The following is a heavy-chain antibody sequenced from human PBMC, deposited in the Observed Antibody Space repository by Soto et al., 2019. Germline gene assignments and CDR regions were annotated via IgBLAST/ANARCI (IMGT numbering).Heavy chain of an antibody. J-gene: IGHJ4*02. CDR2: VSYEGRNK. V-gene: IGHV3-30*18. Sequence: QVQLVESGGGVVQPGKSLRLSCAVSGFTFSNYGMHWVRQAPGKGLEWVAVVSYEGRNKYYADSVKARFTISRDNSKTTLYLQMNSLRAEDTAVYYCANTYSTSWYGEFDYWGQGTLVTVSP. CDR3: ANTYSTSWYGEFDY. D-gene: IGHD6-13*01. CDR1: GFTFSNYG.